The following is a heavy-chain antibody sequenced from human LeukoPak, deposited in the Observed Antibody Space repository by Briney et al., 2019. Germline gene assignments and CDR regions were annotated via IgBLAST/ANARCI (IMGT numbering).Heavy chain of an antibody. CDR2: IYTSGST. D-gene: IGHD2-21*01. Sequence: SETLSLTCTVSGGSISSYYWSWIRQPAGKGLEWIGRIYTSGSTNYNPSLKRRVTMSVDTSKNQFSLKLSSVTAADTAVYYCARDRFEGALTYSYGMGVWGQGTTVTVSS. V-gene: IGHV4-4*07. CDR1: GGSISSYY. CDR3: ARDRFEGALTYSYGMGV. J-gene: IGHJ6*02.